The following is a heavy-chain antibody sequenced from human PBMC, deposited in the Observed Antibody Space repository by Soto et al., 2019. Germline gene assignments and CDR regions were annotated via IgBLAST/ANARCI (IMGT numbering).Heavy chain of an antibody. V-gene: IGHV1-46*03. D-gene: IGHD3-9*01. J-gene: IGHJ5*02. CDR2: INPSGGST. CDR1: GYTFTSYY. Sequence: GASVKVSCKASGYTFTSYYMHWVRQAPGQGLEWMGIINPSGGSTSYAQKFQGRVTMTRDTSTSTVYMELSSLRSEDTAVYYCARSLNYDILTGSRGYNWFDPWGQGTLVTVSS. CDR3: ARSLNYDILTGSRGYNWFDP.